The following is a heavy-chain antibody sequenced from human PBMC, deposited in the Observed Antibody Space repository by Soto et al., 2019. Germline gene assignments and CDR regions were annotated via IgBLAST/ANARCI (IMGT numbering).Heavy chain of an antibody. D-gene: IGHD6-13*01. CDR3: ARVMGGRARGGDY. Sequence: QVQLVQSGAEVKKPGSSVKVSCKASGGTFSSYAISWVRQAPGQGLEWMGGIIPIFGTANYAQKFQGRVTRTADESPTRGYMELRRLRVEDTGVYYGARVMGGRARGGDYWGQGTLVTVSS. CDR1: GGTFSSYA. CDR2: IIPIFGTA. V-gene: IGHV1-69*12. J-gene: IGHJ4*02.